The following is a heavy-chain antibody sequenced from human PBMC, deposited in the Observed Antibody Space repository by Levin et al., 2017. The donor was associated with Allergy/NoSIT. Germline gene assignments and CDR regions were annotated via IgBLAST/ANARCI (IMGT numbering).Heavy chain of an antibody. Sequence: GGSLRLSCAASGFTFSSYGMHWVRQAPGKGLEWVAVISYDGSNKYYADSVKGRFTISRDNSKNTLYLQMNSLRAEDTAVYYCGDDSSGYYPNDYWGQGTLVTVSS. D-gene: IGHD3-22*01. CDR3: GDDSSGYYPNDY. CDR2: ISYDGSNK. CDR1: GFTFSSYG. J-gene: IGHJ4*02. V-gene: IGHV3-30*18.